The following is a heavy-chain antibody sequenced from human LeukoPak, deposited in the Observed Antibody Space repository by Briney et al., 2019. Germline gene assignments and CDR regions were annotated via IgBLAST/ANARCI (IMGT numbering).Heavy chain of an antibody. CDR3: VRDFEWSFDT. V-gene: IGHV3-30*04. Sequence: GGSLRLSCAASGFTFSSYAMHWVRQAPGKGLEWFSFIRNDGNDKYYADSVKGRFTISRDNSKNTLYLQMNSLRPEDTALYYCVRDFEWSFDTWDQGTLVTVSS. CDR1: GFTFSSYA. J-gene: IGHJ4*02. CDR2: IRNDGNDK. D-gene: IGHD3-3*01.